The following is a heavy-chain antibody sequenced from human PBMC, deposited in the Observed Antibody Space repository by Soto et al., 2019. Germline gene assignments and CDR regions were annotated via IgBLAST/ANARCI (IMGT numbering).Heavy chain of an antibody. V-gene: IGHV1-69*05. CDR2: IIPIFGTA. CDR1: GGTFSSYA. J-gene: IGHJ6*02. CDR3: ARTTGGNHYYYYGMDV. Sequence: QVQLVQSGAEVKKPGSSVKVSCKASGGTFSSYAISWVRQAPGQGLEWMGGIIPIFGTANYAQKFQGRVTITXXEXTXXAYMELSSLRSEDTAVYYCARTTGGNHYYYYGMDVWGQGTTVTVSS. D-gene: IGHD2-15*01.